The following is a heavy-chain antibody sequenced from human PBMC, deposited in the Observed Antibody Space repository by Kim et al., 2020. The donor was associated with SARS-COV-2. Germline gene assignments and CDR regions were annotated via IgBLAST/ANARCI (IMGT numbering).Heavy chain of an antibody. CDR2: ISSSSSYI. J-gene: IGHJ3*02. CDR3: ASGRLIRVGEVSLYPRTVHAFDI. Sequence: GGSLRLSCAASGFTFSSYSMNWVRQAPGKGLEWVSSISSSSSYIYYADSVKGRFTISRDNAKNSLYLQMNSLRAEDTAVYYCASGRLIRVGEVSLYPRTVHAFDIWGQGTMVTVSS. CDR1: GFTFSSYS. V-gene: IGHV3-21*01. D-gene: IGHD3-16*02.